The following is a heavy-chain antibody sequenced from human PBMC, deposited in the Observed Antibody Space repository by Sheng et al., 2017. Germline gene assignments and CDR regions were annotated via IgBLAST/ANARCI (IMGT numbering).Heavy chain of an antibody. Sequence: QAQLVQSGAEVKKSGASVKVSCKASGYTFSGYYIHWVRQAPGQGLEWMGWINPKSGVTTYAQKFQGRVTLTTDTSSNTAYLDLIRLRSDDTAMYYCGRVYTWNDVVSYYYGMDVWGQG. CDR2: INPKSGVT. D-gene: IGHD1-1*01. V-gene: IGHV1-2*02. J-gene: IGHJ6*02. CDR3: GRVYTWNDVVSYYYGMDV. CDR1: GYTFSGYY.